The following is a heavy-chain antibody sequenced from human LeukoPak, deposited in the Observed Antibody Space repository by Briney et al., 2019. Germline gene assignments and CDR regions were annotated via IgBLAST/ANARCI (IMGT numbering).Heavy chain of an antibody. D-gene: IGHD3-10*01. Sequence: ASVKVSCKASGYTFTSYCMHWVRQAPGQGLEWMGIINPSGGSTSYAQKFQGRVTMTRDTSTSTVYMELSSLRSEDTAVYYCARVNYYGSGSYLAGYEPWGQGTLVTVSS. CDR3: ARVNYYGSGSYLAGYEP. CDR2: INPSGGST. V-gene: IGHV1-46*01. CDR1: GYTFTSYC. J-gene: IGHJ5*02.